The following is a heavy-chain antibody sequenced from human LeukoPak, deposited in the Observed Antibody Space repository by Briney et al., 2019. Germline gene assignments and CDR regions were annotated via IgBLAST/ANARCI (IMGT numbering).Heavy chain of an antibody. V-gene: IGHV6-1*01. J-gene: IGHJ4*02. CDR1: GYSFSSNSAA. CDR3: AREILEGYCSGGSCYSH. CDR2: TYYRSKWYN. D-gene: IGHD2-15*01. Sequence: SQTLSLTCGISGYSFSSNSAAWNWIRQSPSRGLEWLGRTYYRSKWYNEYAGSVKSRVSINPDTPKNQFSLQLNSVTPEDTAVYYCAREILEGYCSGGSCYSHWGQGTLVTVSS.